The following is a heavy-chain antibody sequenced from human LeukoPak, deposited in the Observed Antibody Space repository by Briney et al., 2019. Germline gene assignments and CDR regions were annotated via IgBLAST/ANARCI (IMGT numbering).Heavy chain of an antibody. CDR1: GGSFSGYY. Sequence: SETLSLTCAVYGGSFSGYYWSWIRQPPGKGLEWIGEINHSGSTNYNPSPKSRVTISVDTSKNQFSLKLSSVTAADTAVYYCARGGGYYGSGIYFDYWGQGTLVTVSS. CDR2: INHSGST. J-gene: IGHJ4*02. CDR3: ARGGGYYGSGIYFDY. D-gene: IGHD3-10*01. V-gene: IGHV4-34*01.